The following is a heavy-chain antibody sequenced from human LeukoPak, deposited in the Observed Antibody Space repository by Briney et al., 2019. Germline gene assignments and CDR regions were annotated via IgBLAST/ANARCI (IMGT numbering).Heavy chain of an antibody. D-gene: IGHD3-3*01. CDR3: ARGATTYYDFWSGYQGDY. V-gene: IGHV1-8*03. CDR1: GYTFTSYD. CDR2: MNPNSGNT. J-gene: IGHJ4*02. Sequence: ASVKVSCKASGYTFTSYDINWVRQATGQGLEWMGWMNPNSGNTGYAQKFQGRVTITRNTSISTAYMELSSLRSEDTAVYYCARGATTYYDFWSGYQGDYWGQGTLVTVSS.